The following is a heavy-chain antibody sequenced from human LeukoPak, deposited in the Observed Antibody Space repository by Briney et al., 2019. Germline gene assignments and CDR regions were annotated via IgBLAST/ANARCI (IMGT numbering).Heavy chain of an antibody. V-gene: IGHV3-23*01. Sequence: GGSLRFSCAASGFTFSSYAMSWVRQAPGKGLEGVSAVSGSGGSTYYADSVNGRFTTSRDKSKNPLYLQMDRLRAEDTVVLYRASGYADLGGDYGMDVWGQGTTVTVSS. J-gene: IGHJ6*02. D-gene: IGHD3-10*01. CDR3: ASGYADLGGDYGMDV. CDR2: VSGSGGST. CDR1: GFTFSSYA.